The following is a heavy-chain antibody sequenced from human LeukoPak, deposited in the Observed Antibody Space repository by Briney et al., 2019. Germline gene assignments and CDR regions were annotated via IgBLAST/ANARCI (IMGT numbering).Heavy chain of an antibody. D-gene: IGHD3-10*01. Sequence: GASVKVSCTASGYTFTSYDINWERQATGQGLEWMGWMNPNSGNTGYAQKFQGRVTMTRNTSISTAYMELSSLRSEDTAVYYCARNLIDRGFALAYRGQGTLVTVSS. V-gene: IGHV1-8*01. CDR1: GYTFTSYD. J-gene: IGHJ4*02. CDR3: ARNLIDRGFALAY. CDR2: MNPNSGNT.